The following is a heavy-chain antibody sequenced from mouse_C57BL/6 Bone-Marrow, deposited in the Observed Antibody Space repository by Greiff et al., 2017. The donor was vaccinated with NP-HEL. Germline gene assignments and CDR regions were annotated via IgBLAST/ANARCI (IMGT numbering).Heavy chain of an antibody. Sequence: VQLQQSGAELVRPGASVKLSCTASGFNFKDDYMHWVKQRPEQGLEWIGWIDPENGDTEYASKFQGKATITADTSSNTAYLQLSSLTSEDTAVYYCTPHFYAMDYWGQGTSVTVSS. V-gene: IGHV14-4*01. J-gene: IGHJ4*01. CDR1: GFNFKDDY. CDR2: IDPENGDT. CDR3: TPHFYAMDY.